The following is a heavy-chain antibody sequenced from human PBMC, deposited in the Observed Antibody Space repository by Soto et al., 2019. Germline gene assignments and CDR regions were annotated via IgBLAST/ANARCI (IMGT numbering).Heavy chain of an antibody. J-gene: IGHJ4*02. Sequence: QVQLQESGPGLVKPSETLSLTCTVSGGSVSSDNYYWSWIRQPPGKGLEWIGYIYNSGSTNYKPSLKSRVTISVDTSKNQFSLKLSSVTAADTAVYYCTRPHYGDYAFDYWGQGTLVTVSS. D-gene: IGHD4-17*01. V-gene: IGHV4-61*01. CDR2: IYNSGST. CDR3: TRPHYGDYAFDY. CDR1: GGSVSSDNYY.